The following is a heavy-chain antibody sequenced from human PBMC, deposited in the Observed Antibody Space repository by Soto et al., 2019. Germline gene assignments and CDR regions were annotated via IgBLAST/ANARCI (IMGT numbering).Heavy chain of an antibody. V-gene: IGHV3-13*01. CDR1: GFTFSSYD. J-gene: IGHJ4*02. CDR2: IGTAGDT. Sequence: EVQLVESGGGLVQPGGSLRLSCAASGFTFSSYDMHWVRQATGKGLEWVSAIGTAGDTYYPGSVKGRFTISRENAKNSLYLQMNSLRAGDTAVYYCARGRGYYDSSGYYPSSDFDYWGQGTLVTVSS. D-gene: IGHD3-22*01. CDR3: ARGRGYYDSSGYYPSSDFDY.